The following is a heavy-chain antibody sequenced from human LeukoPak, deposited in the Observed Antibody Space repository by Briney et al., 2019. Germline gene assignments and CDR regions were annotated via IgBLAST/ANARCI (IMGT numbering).Heavy chain of an antibody. CDR3: ARDLTYYHESSGYYYRGSFDY. V-gene: IGHV3-7*05. Sequence: GGSLRLSCAASGFSFSTYWMSWVRQAPGKGLEWVANIKKDGSEKYYVDSVKGRFTISRDNAKSSLYLQMNSLRAEDTAVYYCARDLTYYHESSGYYYRGSFDYWGQGTLVTVSS. CDR1: GFSFSTYW. CDR2: IKKDGSEK. J-gene: IGHJ4*02. D-gene: IGHD3-22*01.